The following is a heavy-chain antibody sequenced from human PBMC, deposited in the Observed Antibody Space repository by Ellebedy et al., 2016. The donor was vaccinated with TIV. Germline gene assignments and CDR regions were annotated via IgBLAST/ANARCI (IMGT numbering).Heavy chain of an antibody. J-gene: IGHJ4*02. CDR3: AKDKNGYSSGWYPDY. CDR2: VSGGGDNT. D-gene: IGHD6-19*01. V-gene: IGHV3-23*01. CDR1: GFTFSSYA. Sequence: GESLKISXAASGFTFSSYAMSWVRQAPGKGLEWVSAVSGGGDNTYHADSVKGRFTISRDNSKNTLFLQMNSLRAEDTAIYYCAKDKNGYSSGWYPDYWGQGTLVTVSS.